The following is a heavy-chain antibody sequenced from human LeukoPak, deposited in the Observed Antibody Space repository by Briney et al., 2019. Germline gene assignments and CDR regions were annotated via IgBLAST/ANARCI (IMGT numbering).Heavy chain of an antibody. CDR2: ISGSGGST. CDR3: AKKHYGDWYFDY. D-gene: IGHD4-17*01. J-gene: IGHJ4*02. V-gene: IGHV3-23*01. Sequence: LPGGSLRLSCAASGFTFSSYAMSWVRQAPGKGLEWVSAISGSGGSTYYADSVKGRFTISRDNSKNTLYLQMNSLRAEDTAVYYCAKKHYGDWYFDYWGQGTLVTVSS. CDR1: GFTFSSYA.